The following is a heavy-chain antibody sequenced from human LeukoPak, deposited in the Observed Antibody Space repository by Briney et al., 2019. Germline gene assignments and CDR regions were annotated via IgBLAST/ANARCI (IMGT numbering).Heavy chain of an antibody. CDR3: AKDRQGFGFGEQPDYYYMDV. J-gene: IGHJ6*03. CDR2: ISGSGGST. CDR1: GFTFSGYA. D-gene: IGHD3-10*01. Sequence: GGSLRLSCAASGFTFSGYAMSWVRQVPGKGLEWVSAISGSGGSTYYADSVKGRFTISRDNSKNTLHLQMNSLRAEDTAVYYCAKDRQGFGFGEQPDYYYMDVWGKGTTVTVSS. V-gene: IGHV3-23*01.